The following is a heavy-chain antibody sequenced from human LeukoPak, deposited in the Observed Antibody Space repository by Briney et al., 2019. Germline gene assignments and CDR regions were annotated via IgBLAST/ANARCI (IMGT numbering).Heavy chain of an antibody. J-gene: IGHJ6*02. CDR2: IYPGDSDT. V-gene: IGHV5-51*01. CDR1: GYIFTSYW. Sequence: GESLKISCKGSGYIFTSYWIGWVRQMPGNRLEGLGIIYPGDSDTRYSPSFQGQVTISADKSISTAYLQWSSLKASDTAMYYCARHDGYSFRFRYYYYGMDVWGQGTTVAVSS. D-gene: IGHD5-24*01. CDR3: ARHDGYSFRFRYYYYGMDV.